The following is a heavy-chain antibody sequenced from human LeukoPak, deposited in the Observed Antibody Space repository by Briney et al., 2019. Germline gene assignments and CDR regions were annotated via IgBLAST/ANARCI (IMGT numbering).Heavy chain of an antibody. CDR1: GFTVITNY. J-gene: IGHJ4*02. V-gene: IGHV3-53*01. CDR3: TKVRSGSSNWALRVFDY. D-gene: IGHD4-11*01. CDR2: IYSDDST. Sequence: GGSLRLSCAASGFTVITNYMNWVRQAPGKGLEWVSVIYSDDSTYYADSVKGRSTISRDNSKSTLYLEMNSLRVEDTAVYYCTKVRSGSSNWALRVFDYWGQGALVTVSS.